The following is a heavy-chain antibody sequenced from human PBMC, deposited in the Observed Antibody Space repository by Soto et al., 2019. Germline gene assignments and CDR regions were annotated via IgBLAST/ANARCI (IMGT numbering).Heavy chain of an antibody. Sequence: GASLKISCKGSGYSFTSYWIGWVRQMPGKGLEWMGIIYPGDSDTRYSPSFQGQVTISADKSISTAYLQWSSLKASDTAMYYCARRGITIPDYYGMDVWGQGTTVTVSS. J-gene: IGHJ6*02. CDR3: ARRGITIPDYYGMDV. D-gene: IGHD3-3*01. V-gene: IGHV5-51*01. CDR1: GYSFTSYW. CDR2: IYPGDSDT.